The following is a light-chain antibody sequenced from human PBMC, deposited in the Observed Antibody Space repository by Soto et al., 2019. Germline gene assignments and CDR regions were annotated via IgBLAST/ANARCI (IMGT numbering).Light chain of an antibody. J-gene: IGLJ2*01. CDR3: QVWDSSSDRDVV. Sequence: SYELTQPPSVSVAPGKTARITCGGNNIGSKSVHWYQQKPGQAHVLVIYYDSDRPSGIPERFSGSNSGNTATLTISRVEAGDEADYYCQVWDSSSDRDVVFGGGTKLTV. V-gene: IGLV3-21*04. CDR1: NIGSKS. CDR2: YDS.